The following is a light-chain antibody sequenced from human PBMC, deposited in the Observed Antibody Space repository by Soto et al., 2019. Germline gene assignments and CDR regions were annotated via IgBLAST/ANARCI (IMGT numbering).Light chain of an antibody. Sequence: DVQMTQSPSSLSASVGDRVTITCQASQDISYYLHWYQQIPGKAPKLLIYEATNLQTGVPSKLSGSGSGTDFTFPIGSLQPEDFATYYCQQYDNLSLTCGGGTKVEVK. CDR2: EAT. V-gene: IGKV1-33*01. CDR3: QQYDNLSLT. J-gene: IGKJ4*01. CDR1: QDISYY.